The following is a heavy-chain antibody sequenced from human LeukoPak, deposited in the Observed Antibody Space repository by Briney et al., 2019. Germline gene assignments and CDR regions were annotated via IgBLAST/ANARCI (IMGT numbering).Heavy chain of an antibody. CDR3: ARGIRLDY. CDR1: GYTFTNYA. D-gene: IGHD5-18*01. V-gene: IGHV1-3*01. CDR2: INACNGNT. Sequence: ASVKVSCKASGYTFTNYAMHWVRQAPGQRLEWMGWINACNGNTKNSQKFQGRVTITRDTSASTAYMELSSLRSEDTAVYYCARGIRLDYWGQGTLVTVSS. J-gene: IGHJ4*02.